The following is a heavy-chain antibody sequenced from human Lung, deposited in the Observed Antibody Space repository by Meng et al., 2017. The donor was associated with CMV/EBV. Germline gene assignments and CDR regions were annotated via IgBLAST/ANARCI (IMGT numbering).Heavy chain of an antibody. CDR1: GVSISSNIR. J-gene: IGHJ4*02. Sequence: GQRAAAGPGLVKPSGTLSLTCGVSGVSISSNIRWTWVRQPPGKGLEWIGDIDDSGSTNYNPSLNSRISISLDKSKNHFSLKVNSVTAADTAVYYCARGKQDAWELLAYWGQGALVTVSS. CDR2: IDDSGST. CDR3: ARGKQDAWELLAY. D-gene: IGHD1-26*01. V-gene: IGHV4-4*02.